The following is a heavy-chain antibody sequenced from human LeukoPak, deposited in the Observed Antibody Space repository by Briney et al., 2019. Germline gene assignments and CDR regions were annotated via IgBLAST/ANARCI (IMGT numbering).Heavy chain of an antibody. D-gene: IGHD6-13*01. Sequence: SETLSLTCAVYGGSFSGYYWSWIRQPPGKGLEWMGEINHSGGTNYNPSLKRRVTISVGTSKSQFSLKLSSVTAADTAVYYCARGSDGIAAAGTLDYWGQGTLVTVSS. CDR3: ARGSDGIAAAGTLDY. J-gene: IGHJ4*02. CDR2: INHSGGT. CDR1: GGSFSGYY. V-gene: IGHV4-34*01.